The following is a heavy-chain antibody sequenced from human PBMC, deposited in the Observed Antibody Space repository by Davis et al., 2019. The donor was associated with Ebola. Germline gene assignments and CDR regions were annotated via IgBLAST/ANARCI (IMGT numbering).Heavy chain of an antibody. V-gene: IGHV1-46*01. CDR3: ARERAEYYYGSGSYYYYGMNV. J-gene: IGHJ6*02. CDR1: GYTFTSYY. Sequence: ASVKVSCKASGYTFTSYYMHWVRQAPGQGLEWMGIINPSGGSTSYAQKFQGRVTITADKSTSTAYMELSSLRSEDTAVYYCARERAEYYYGSGSYYYYGMNVWGQGTTVTVSS. CDR2: INPSGGST. D-gene: IGHD3-10*01.